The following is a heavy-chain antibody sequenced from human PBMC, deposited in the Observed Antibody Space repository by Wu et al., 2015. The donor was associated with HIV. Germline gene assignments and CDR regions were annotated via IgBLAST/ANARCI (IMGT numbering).Heavy chain of an antibody. CDR3: ARTWIYDSSGYWGTN. J-gene: IGHJ1*01. V-gene: IGHV1-18*01. CDR1: GYTFTRYG. Sequence: QVRLVQSGAEVRKTGASVKVSCMASGYTFTRYGISWVRRAPGQGLEWMGWISVYNGKTNYAQKFQDRVIMTADTSTSTVHMELRSLRPADTAFYYCARTWIYDSSGYWGTNWGRGDAGHRLL. D-gene: IGHD3-22*01. CDR2: ISVYNGKT.